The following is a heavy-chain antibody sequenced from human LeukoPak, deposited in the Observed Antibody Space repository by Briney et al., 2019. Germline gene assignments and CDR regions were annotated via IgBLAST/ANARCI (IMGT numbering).Heavy chain of an antibody. D-gene: IGHD1-26*01. CDR2: IYYSGST. Sequence: SETLSLTCTVSGGPISSHYWSWIRQPPGKGLEWIGYIYYSGSTNYNPSLKSRVTISVDTSKNQFSLKLSSVTAADTAVYYCARERVGATKVYFDYRGQGTLVTVSS. CDR3: ARERVGATKVYFDY. CDR1: GGPISSHY. V-gene: IGHV4-59*11. J-gene: IGHJ4*02.